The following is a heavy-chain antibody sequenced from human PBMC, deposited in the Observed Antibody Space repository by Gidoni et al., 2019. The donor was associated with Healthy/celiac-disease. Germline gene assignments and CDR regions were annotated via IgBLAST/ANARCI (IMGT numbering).Heavy chain of an antibody. D-gene: IGHD3-10*01. J-gene: IGHJ6*02. V-gene: IGHV3-23*01. CDR1: GFTFSRYA. Sequence: EVQLLESGGGLVQPGGSLRLSCAASGFTFSRYAMSWVRQAPGKGLEWVSAISGSGGSTYYADSVKGRFTISRDNSKNTLYLQMNSLRAEDTAVYYCANLNGWMVRGSPSSYGMDVWGQGTTVTVSS. CDR3: ANLNGWMVRGSPSSYGMDV. CDR2: ISGSGGST.